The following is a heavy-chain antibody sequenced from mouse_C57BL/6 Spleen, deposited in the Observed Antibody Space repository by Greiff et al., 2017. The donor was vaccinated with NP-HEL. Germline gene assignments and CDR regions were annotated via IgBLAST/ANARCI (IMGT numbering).Heavy chain of an antibody. CDR2: IDPSDSYT. CDR1: GYTFTSYW. Sequence: QVQLQQPGAELVKPGASVKLSCEASGYTFTSYWMQWVKQRPGQGLEWIGEIDPSDSYTNYNQKFKGKATLTVDTSSSTAYMQLSSLTSEDSAVYYCARWGAMDYWGQGTSVTVSS. J-gene: IGHJ4*01. CDR3: ARWGAMDY. V-gene: IGHV1-50*01.